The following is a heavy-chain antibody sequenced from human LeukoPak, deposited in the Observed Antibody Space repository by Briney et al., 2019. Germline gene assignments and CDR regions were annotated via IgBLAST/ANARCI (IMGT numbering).Heavy chain of an antibody. J-gene: IGHJ5*02. D-gene: IGHD5-12*01. CDR2: FDPEDGET. CDR1: GYTLTELS. Sequence: ASVKVSCKVSGYTLTELSMHWVRQAPGKGLEWMGGFDPEDGETIYAQKFQGRVTMTEDTSTDTAYMELSSLRSEDTAVYYCATVDIVATMPWFDPWGQGTLVTVSS. CDR3: ATVDIVATMPWFDP. V-gene: IGHV1-24*01.